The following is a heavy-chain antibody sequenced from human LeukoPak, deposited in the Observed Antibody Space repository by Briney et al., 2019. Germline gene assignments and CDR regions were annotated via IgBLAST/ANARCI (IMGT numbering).Heavy chain of an antibody. D-gene: IGHD3-10*01. J-gene: IGHJ4*02. Sequence: ASVKVSCKASGYTFTGYYMHWVRQAPGQGLEWMGWINPNSCGTNYAQKFQGRVTMTRDTSISTAYMELSRLRSDDTAVYYCARDGSHYYGSGSYYTQYYFDYWGQGTLVTVSS. CDR3: ARDGSHYYGSGSYYTQYYFDY. V-gene: IGHV1-2*02. CDR2: INPNSCGT. CDR1: GYTFTGYY.